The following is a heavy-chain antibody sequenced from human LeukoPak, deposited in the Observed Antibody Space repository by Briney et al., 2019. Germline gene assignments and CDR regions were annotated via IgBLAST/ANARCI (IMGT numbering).Heavy chain of an antibody. CDR3: AKDSRRHYTSGPNPDSLH. V-gene: IGHV3-7*03. J-gene: IGHJ4*02. CDR2: IKEDGSEK. D-gene: IGHD6-19*01. Sequence: GGSLRLSCAASGFTFSSNWMSWVRQAPGKGLEWVANIKEDGSEKNYVDSVKGRFTISRDNAKNSLYLQMNSLRVEDTAFYYCAKDSRRHYTSGPNPDSLHWGQGALVTVSS. CDR1: GFTFSSNW.